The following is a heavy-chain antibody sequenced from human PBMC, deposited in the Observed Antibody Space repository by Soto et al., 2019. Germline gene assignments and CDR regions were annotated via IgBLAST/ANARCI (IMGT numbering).Heavy chain of an antibody. CDR3: ARQRGYSTAPPFDY. CDR1: GGSISSYY. Sequence: SETLSLTCTVSGGSISSYYWSWIRQPPGKGLEWIGYIYYSGSTNYNPSLKSRVTISVDTSKNQFSLKLSSVTAADTAVYYCARQRGYSTAPPFDYWGQGTLVTVSS. V-gene: IGHV4-59*01. J-gene: IGHJ4*02. D-gene: IGHD5-18*01. CDR2: IYYSGST.